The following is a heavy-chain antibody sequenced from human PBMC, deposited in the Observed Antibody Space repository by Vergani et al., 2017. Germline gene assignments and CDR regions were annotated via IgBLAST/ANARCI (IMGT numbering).Heavy chain of an antibody. D-gene: IGHD3-16*01. CDR3: ANGKYYSDSTSHFRGRYFDV. Sequence: QMQLQESGPGLVKASETLSLTCTVSGDSIISRSYYWGWIRQPPGKGLEWIGSIYNSGNGDSSSSLKSRVTLSADTSQNQFSLRLTSVTAADTAVYYCANGKYYSDSTSHFRGRYFDVWGRGTLVTVPS. J-gene: IGHJ2*01. V-gene: IGHV4-39*01. CDR1: GDSIISRSYY. CDR2: IYNSGNG.